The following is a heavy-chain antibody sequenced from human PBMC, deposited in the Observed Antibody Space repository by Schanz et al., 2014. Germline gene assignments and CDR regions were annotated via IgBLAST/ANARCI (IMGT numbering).Heavy chain of an antibody. V-gene: IGHV1-8*01. CDR1: GYIFGSHG. Sequence: QVQLVQSGAEVKKPGASVKVSCKASGYIFGSHGMTWVRQAPGQGLEWMGWMNPTTGNRGYAQNFQGRVTTTRDTSTSTVYMELSSLRSEDTAVYYCARDGEAAAGCDYWGQGTLVTVSS. CDR2: MNPTTGNR. J-gene: IGHJ4*02. CDR3: ARDGEAAAGCDY. D-gene: IGHD6-13*01.